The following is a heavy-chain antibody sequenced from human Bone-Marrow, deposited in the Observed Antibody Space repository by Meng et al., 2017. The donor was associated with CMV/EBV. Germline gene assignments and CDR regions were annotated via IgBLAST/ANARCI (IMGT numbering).Heavy chain of an antibody. J-gene: IGHJ6*02. CDR1: GGSISSSSYH. V-gene: IGHV4-39*07. Sequence: SETLSLTCTVSGGSISSSSYHWGWIRQPPGRGLEWIGSFYYSGTTYYNPSLKSRVTISVDASKNQFSLKLSSVTAADTAVYYCARRVFDCTSSSCFTHFYYGMDVWGQGTTVTVSS. CDR2: FYYSGTT. CDR3: ARRVFDCTSSSCFTHFYYGMDV. D-gene: IGHD2-2*02.